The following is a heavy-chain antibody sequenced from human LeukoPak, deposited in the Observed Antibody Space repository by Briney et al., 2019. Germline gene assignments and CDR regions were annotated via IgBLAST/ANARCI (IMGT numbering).Heavy chain of an antibody. V-gene: IGHV3-23*01. CDR1: GFTYSSYA. D-gene: IGHD3-10*01. CDR2: ISGSGGST. CDR3: AREELWYRSFFDY. J-gene: IGHJ4*02. Sequence: GGSLRLSCAASGFTYSSYAMSWVRQAPGKGLEWVSAISGSGGSTYYADSVKGRFTISRDNAKNSLYLQMNSLRAEDTAVYYCAREELWYRSFFDYWGQGTLVTVSS.